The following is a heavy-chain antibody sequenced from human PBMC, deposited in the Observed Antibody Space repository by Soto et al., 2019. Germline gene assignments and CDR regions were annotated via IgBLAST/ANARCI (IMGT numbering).Heavy chain of an antibody. D-gene: IGHD2-2*01. J-gene: IGHJ4*02. Sequence: EVQLLDSGGGLVQPGGSRRLACAASGLTFSNYSMSWVREAPGKGLEWVSTISGNGGSTYYADSVRGRFTISRDNSKNMLFLQINSLRDDDSAVYYCANRPASIIPLDYWGQGTPVTVAS. V-gene: IGHV3-23*01. CDR1: GLTFSNYS. CDR3: ANRPASIIPLDY. CDR2: ISGNGGST.